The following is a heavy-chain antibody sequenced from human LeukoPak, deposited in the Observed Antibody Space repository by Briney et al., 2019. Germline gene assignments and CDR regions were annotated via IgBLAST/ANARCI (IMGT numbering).Heavy chain of an antibody. J-gene: IGHJ4*02. D-gene: IGHD1-26*01. Sequence: SETQSLTCTVSGGSISSYYWSWLRQPPGKGLEWIGYIYYSGSTNYNPSLKSRVTISVDTSKNQFSLKLSSVTAADTAVYYCARDRGSRGRDFDYWGQGTLVTVSS. CDR3: ARDRGSRGRDFDY. CDR2: IYYSGST. CDR1: GGSISSYY. V-gene: IGHV4-59*01.